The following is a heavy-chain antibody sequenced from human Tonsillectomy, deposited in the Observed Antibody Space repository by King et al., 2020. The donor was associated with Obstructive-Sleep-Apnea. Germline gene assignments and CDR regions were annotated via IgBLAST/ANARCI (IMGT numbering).Heavy chain of an antibody. D-gene: IGHD5-18*01. V-gene: IGHV3-30*18. J-gene: IGHJ6*02. Sequence: VQLVESGGGVVQPGRSLRLSCAASGFTFSSYAIHWVRQVPGKGLEWVALISNDGSIKYYADSVKGRFTISRDNSKNTLFLQMNSLTTEDTAVYFCAKEIGVGGYSHAWILSDYYYYGMDVWGQGTTVTVSS. CDR1: GFTFSSYA. CDR2: ISNDGSIK. CDR3: AKEIGVGGYSHAWILSDYYYYGMDV.